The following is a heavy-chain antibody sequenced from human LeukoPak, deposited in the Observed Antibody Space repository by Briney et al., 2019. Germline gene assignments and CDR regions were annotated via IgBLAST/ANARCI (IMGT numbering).Heavy chain of an antibody. D-gene: IGHD3-3*01. CDR3: ARGSSIRYYDFWSGYFGDYYFDY. J-gene: IGHJ4*02. V-gene: IGHV1-8*03. Sequence: ASVKVSCKASGYTFTSYDINWVRQATGQGLEWMGWMNPKSGNTSYAQKFQGRVTITRNTSISTAYMELSSLRSEDTAVYYCARGSSIRYYDFWSGYFGDYYFDYWGQGTLVTVSS. CDR2: MNPKSGNT. CDR1: GYTFTSYD.